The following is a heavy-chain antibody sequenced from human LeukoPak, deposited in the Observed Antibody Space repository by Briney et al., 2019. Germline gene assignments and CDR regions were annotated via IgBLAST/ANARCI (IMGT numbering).Heavy chain of an antibody. V-gene: IGHV3-43D*04. CDR1: GFTFDDYA. CDR2: INWDGSST. CDR3: AKDLYSAGTYYTLIY. J-gene: IGHJ4*02. Sequence: HPGGSLRLSCAASGFTFDDYAMHWVRQAPGKGLEWVSLINWDGSSTCYADSVKGRFTISRDNSKNSLYLQMNSLRAEDTALYYCAKDLYSAGTYYTLIYWGQGTLVTVSS. D-gene: IGHD3-22*01.